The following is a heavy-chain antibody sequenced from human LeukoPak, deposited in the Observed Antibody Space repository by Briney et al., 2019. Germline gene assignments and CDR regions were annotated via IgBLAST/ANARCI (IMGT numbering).Heavy chain of an antibody. D-gene: IGHD5-18*01. Sequence: PSETLSLTCTVSGVSISSNTYYWGWLRQPPGKGLEWIGSIYYSGITYYIPSLKSRVTISVDTSKNQFSLRLSSVTAADTAVFYCARHDSLQYNYGRGYFDYWGQGTLVTVSS. CDR1: GVSISSNTYY. CDR3: ARHDSLQYNYGRGYFDY. J-gene: IGHJ4*02. CDR2: IYYSGIT. V-gene: IGHV4-39*01.